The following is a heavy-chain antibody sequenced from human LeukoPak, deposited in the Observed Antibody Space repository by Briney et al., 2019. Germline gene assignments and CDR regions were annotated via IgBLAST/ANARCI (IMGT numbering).Heavy chain of an antibody. CDR3: LTAMVRLVIPYYFVY. CDR2: IIPIFGTA. D-gene: IGHD3-10*01. Sequence: SVQVSCMASGGTLSSYAINWVRPAPGKGLEWMGGIIPIFGTANYAQKFQGRVTLTTDESTRTAYMELNRLRYEDTAGHYCLTAMVRLVIPYYFVYWGRGTLVTVSS. CDR1: GGTLSSYA. V-gene: IGHV1-69*05. J-gene: IGHJ4*02.